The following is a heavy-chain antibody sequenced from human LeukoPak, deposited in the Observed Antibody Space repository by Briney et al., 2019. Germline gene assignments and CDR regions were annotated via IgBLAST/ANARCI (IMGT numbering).Heavy chain of an antibody. CDR2: IYSGGST. Sequence: GRTLRLSCAASGFTVSSNYMSWVRQAPGKGLEWGPVIYSGGSTYYADSVKGRFTISRDNCKSTLYLQINSLRAEDTAVYYCARAAWYYYESSGYYYEGHFDYWGQGTLVTVSS. V-gene: IGHV3-66*01. CDR3: ARAAWYYYESSGYYYEGHFDY. D-gene: IGHD3-22*01. J-gene: IGHJ4*02. CDR1: GFTVSSNY.